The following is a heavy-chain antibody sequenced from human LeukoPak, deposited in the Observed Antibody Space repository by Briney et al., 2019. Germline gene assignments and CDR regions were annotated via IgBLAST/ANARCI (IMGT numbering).Heavy chain of an antibody. CDR2: MNPNSGNT. D-gene: IGHD3-10*01. CDR3: AREFTMVRGHGRDYYYYYMDV. Sequence: GASVKVSCKASGYTFTSYDILWVRQATGQGLEWMGWMNPNSGNTGYEQKFQGRVTITRNTSISTAYMELSSLRSEDTAVYYCAREFTMVRGHGRDYYYYYMDVWGKGTTVTVSS. V-gene: IGHV1-8*03. J-gene: IGHJ6*03. CDR1: GYTFTSYD.